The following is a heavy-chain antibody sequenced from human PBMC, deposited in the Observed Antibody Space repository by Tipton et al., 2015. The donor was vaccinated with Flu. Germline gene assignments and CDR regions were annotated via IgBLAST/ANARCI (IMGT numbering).Heavy chain of an antibody. Sequence: TLSLTCTVSGGSISSSSYYWGWIRQPPGKGLGWIGSIYYSESTYYNPSLKSRVTISVDTSKNQFSLKLSSVTAADTAVYYCARAGSGWCLFINWGQGTLVTVAS. CDR1: GGSISSSSYY. D-gene: IGHD6-19*01. CDR3: ARAGSGWCLFIN. CDR2: IYYSEST. V-gene: IGHV4-39*07. J-gene: IGHJ4*02.